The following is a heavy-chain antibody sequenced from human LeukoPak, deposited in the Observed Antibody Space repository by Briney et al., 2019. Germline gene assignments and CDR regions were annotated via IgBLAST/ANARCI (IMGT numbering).Heavy chain of an antibody. CDR1: GGSISSGGSR. V-gene: IGHV4-31*03. D-gene: IGHD7-27*01. Sequence: SETLSLTCNVSGGSISSGGSRWSWIRQHPGKGLEWIGYIYYSGSTYYNPSLESRLTMSVDTSKDQFSLHLTSVTAADTAVYYCARDWGTYFDYWGQGTLVTVSS. J-gene: IGHJ4*02. CDR2: IYYSGST. CDR3: ARDWGTYFDY.